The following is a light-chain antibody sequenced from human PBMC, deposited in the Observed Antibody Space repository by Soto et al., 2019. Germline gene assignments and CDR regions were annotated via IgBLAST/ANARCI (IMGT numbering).Light chain of an antibody. Sequence: EMVFTQAPGTLSLSPGERVALSCRASQSVSSSYLAWYQQKPGQAPRLLIYGASSRATGIPDRFSGSGSGTDFTLTISRLEPEDFAAYYCQQYGSSSLTFGPGTKVDI. CDR1: QSVSSSY. CDR2: GAS. J-gene: IGKJ3*01. CDR3: QQYGSSSLT. V-gene: IGKV3-20*01.